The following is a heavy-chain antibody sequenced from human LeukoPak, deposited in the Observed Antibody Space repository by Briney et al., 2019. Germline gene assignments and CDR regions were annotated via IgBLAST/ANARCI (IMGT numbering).Heavy chain of an antibody. CDR3: ASWSSGNYYDSSGYRDY. V-gene: IGHV3-48*04. CDR1: GFTFSSYS. CDR2: ISSSSSTI. D-gene: IGHD3-22*01. Sequence: GGSLRLSCAASGFTFSSYSMNWDRQAPGKGREWVSYISSSSSTIYYADSVKGRFTISRDNAKNSLYLQMNSLRAEDTAVYYCASWSSGNYYDSSGYRDYWGQGTLVTVSS. J-gene: IGHJ4*02.